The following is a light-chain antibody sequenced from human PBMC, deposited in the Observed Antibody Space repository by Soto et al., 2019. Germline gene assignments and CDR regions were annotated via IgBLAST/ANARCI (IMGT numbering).Light chain of an antibody. V-gene: IGLV2-14*01. Sequence: QSVLTQPGSVSLSPGQSITISCTGTGSDVGTYNYVSWYQQHPGKAPKLMIYEVSNRPSGVSNRFSGSKSGATASLTISRLQAEHEADYYCSSYTDSSTLEVFGTGTKVTVL. J-gene: IGLJ1*01. CDR1: GSDVGTYNY. CDR3: SSYTDSSTLEV. CDR2: EVS.